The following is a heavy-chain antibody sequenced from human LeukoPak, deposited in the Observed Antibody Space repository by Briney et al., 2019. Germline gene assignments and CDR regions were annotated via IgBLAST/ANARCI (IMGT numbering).Heavy chain of an antibody. CDR1: GFIFSSCG. CDR2: TSGSGAST. Sequence: GGSLRLSCAASGFIFSSCGMNWVRQAPGKGLEGVSATSGSGASTDYAGSVKGRFTISRDNSKNTLYLHMNSLRAEDTAVYYCARDADITSDYFDYWGQGTLVTVSS. CDR3: ARDADITSDYFDY. D-gene: IGHD2-15*01. V-gene: IGHV3-23*01. J-gene: IGHJ4*02.